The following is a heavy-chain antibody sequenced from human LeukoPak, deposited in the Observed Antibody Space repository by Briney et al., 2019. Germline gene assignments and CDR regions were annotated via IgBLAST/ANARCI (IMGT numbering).Heavy chain of an antibody. D-gene: IGHD6-19*01. CDR1: GFTFSSYA. CDR2: ISGSGGST. V-gene: IGHV3-23*01. Sequence: GGSLRLSCAASGFTFSSYAMSWVRQAPGRGLEWVSAISGSGGSTYYADSVKGRFTISRDNSKNTLYLQMNSLRAEDTAVYYCAKDHQGSSGWYRYWGQGTLVTVSS. CDR3: AKDHQGSSGWYRY. J-gene: IGHJ4*02.